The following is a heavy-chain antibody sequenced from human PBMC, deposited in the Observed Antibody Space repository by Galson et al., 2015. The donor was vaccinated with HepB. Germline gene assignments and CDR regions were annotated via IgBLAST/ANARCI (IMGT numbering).Heavy chain of an antibody. Sequence: LSLTCAVYGGSFSGYYWSWIRQPPGKGLEWIGEINHSGSTNYNPSLKSRVTISVDTSKNQFSLKLSSVTAADTAVYYCARAPLGYFDLWGRGTLVTVSS. CDR2: INHSGST. CDR1: GGSFSGYY. V-gene: IGHV4-34*01. CDR3: ARAPLGYFDL. J-gene: IGHJ2*01.